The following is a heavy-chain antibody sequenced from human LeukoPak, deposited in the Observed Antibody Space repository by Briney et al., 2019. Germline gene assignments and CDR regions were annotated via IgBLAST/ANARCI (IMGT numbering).Heavy chain of an antibody. Sequence: GGSLRLSCAASGFTFSSYSMNWVRQAPGKGLEWVSSISSSSSYIYYADSVKGRFTISRDNAKNSLYLQMNSLRAEDTAVYYCARGGIAAAGTFDYWGQGTLVTVSS. J-gene: IGHJ4*02. CDR3: ARGGIAAAGTFDY. D-gene: IGHD6-13*01. CDR2: ISSSSSYI. V-gene: IGHV3-21*01. CDR1: GFTFSSYS.